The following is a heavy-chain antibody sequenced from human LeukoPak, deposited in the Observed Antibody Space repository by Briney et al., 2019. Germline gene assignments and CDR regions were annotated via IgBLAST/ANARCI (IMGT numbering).Heavy chain of an antibody. CDR2: IYHSGST. J-gene: IGHJ3*02. CDR3: ARNVGGKYQPHDAFDI. Sequence: PSETLSLTCTVSGGSISSGGYYWSWIRQPPGKGLEWIGYIYHSGSTYYNPSLKSRVTISVDRSKNQFSLKLSSVTAADTAVYYCARNVGGKYQPHDAFDIWGQGTMVTVSS. CDR1: GGSISSGGYY. D-gene: IGHD2-2*01. V-gene: IGHV4-30-2*01.